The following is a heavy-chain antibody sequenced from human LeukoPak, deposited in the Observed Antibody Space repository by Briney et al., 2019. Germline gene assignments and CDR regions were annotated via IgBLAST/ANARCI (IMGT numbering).Heavy chain of an antibody. J-gene: IGHJ6*03. CDR3: ARGGYGHNMDV. Sequence: AGGSLRLSCVGSGLMFSNYYMYWVRQAPGKGLVWVSRIKNAGIDTIYADSVKGRFTVSRDNAKNTVYLQMSSLRAEDTAVYYCARGGYGHNMDVWGEGTTVTVSS. D-gene: IGHD3-10*01. CDR2: IKNAGIDT. CDR1: GLMFSNYY. V-gene: IGHV3-74*01.